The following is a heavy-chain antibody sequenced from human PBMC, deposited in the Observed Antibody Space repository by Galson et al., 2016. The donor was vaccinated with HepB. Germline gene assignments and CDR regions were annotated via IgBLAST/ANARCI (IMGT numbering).Heavy chain of an antibody. CDR3: AKAAGYCSSPTCLTTPMDY. D-gene: IGHD2-2*01. V-gene: IGHV3-30*18. CDR1: GFTFSTYG. CDR2: ISFDGRKT. J-gene: IGHJ4*02. Sequence: SLRLSCAASGFTFSTYGMHWVRQAPGKGLEWVAAISFDGRKTYFADFVKGRFTISRDNSNNTLFLQMNNLRPDDTAVHFRAKAAGYCSSPTCLTTPMDYWGQGTLVTVSS.